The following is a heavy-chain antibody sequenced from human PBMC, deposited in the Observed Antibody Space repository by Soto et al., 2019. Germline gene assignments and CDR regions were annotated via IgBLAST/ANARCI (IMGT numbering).Heavy chain of an antibody. D-gene: IGHD3-10*01. CDR1: GFSLSTSGMR. CDR2: IDWDDDT. Sequence: SGPTLANPTQTLTLTCPFSGFSLSTSGMRVRWIRPPAGKALEWRARIDWDDDTLYSASLKTRLTLAKDPSTNQVVLTMTNMDPVDKATYYCARTLSGTHFDYWGQGTLVTAPQ. V-gene: IGHV2-70*04. CDR3: ARTLSGTHFDY. J-gene: IGHJ4*02.